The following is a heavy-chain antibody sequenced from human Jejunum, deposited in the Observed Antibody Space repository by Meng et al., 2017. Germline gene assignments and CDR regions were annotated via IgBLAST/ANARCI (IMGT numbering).Heavy chain of an antibody. CDR2: IRSSNSYI. CDR3: AREGITMVRGLITH. V-gene: IGHV3-21*01. Sequence: GSLKISCAASGFTFSSYNMNWVRQAPGKGLEWVSSIRSSNSYIYYADSVKGRFTISRDNAKNSLYLQMNSLRAEDTAVYYCAREGITMVRGLITHWGQGTLVTVSS. J-gene: IGHJ4*02. D-gene: IGHD3-10*01. CDR1: GFTFSSYN.